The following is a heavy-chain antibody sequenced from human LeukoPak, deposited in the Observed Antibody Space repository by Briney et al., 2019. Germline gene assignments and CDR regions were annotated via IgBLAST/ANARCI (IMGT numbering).Heavy chain of an antibody. CDR3: ARGRGYCSSTSCYGLDY. CDR2: INPSSGST. D-gene: IGHD2-2*01. V-gene: IGHV1-46*01. Sequence: ASVKVSCKASGYTFTSYYMHWVRQAPGQGLEWMGIINPSSGSTTYAQRFQGRVTMSRDMSTSTVYMELSSLRSEDTAVYYRARGRGYCSSTSCYGLDYWGQGTLVTVSS. J-gene: IGHJ4*02. CDR1: GYTFTSYY.